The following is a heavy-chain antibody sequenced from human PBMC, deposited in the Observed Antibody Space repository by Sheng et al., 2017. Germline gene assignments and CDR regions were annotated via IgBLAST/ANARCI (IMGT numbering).Heavy chain of an antibody. CDR2: IYNGVFT. CDR1: GFTVSSNY. J-gene: IGHJ4*02. D-gene: IGHD7-27*01. V-gene: IGHV3-53*02. Sequence: EVQLVETGGGLIQPGGSLRLSCAASGFTVSSNYMNWVRQAPGKGLEWVSDIYNGVFTHYADSVRGRFTISRDNSRNTLYLQMNSPKVEDTAVYYCARLSARTTGDPLIIDYWGQGTLVT. CDR3: ARLSARTTGDPLIIDY.